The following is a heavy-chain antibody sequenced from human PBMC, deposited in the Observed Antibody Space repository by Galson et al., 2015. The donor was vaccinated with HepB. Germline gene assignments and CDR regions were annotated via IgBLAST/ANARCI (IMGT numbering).Heavy chain of an antibody. J-gene: IGHJ4*02. Sequence: SLRLSCAASGFTFDDYAMHWVRQAPGRGLEWVSGISWHSGNIAYADSVKGRFTISRDNAKSSLYLQMNSLRTEDTALYYCAKARGSSSGRGIDFWGQGTRVTVSS. V-gene: IGHV3-9*01. CDR3: AKARGSSSGRGIDF. D-gene: IGHD3-16*01. CDR2: ISWHSGNI. CDR1: GFTFDDYA.